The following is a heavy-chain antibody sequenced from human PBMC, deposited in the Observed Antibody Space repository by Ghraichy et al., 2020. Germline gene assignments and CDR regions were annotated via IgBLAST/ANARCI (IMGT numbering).Heavy chain of an antibody. Sequence: ETLSLTCTVSGGSISSYYWSWIRQPPGKGLEWIGYIYYSGSTNNNPSLKSRVTISVDTSKNQFSLKMSSVTAADTAVYYCARCRNNWLGEAGYFDLWGRGTLVTVSS. J-gene: IGHJ2*01. CDR1: GGSISSYY. V-gene: IGHV4-59*01. CDR3: ARCRNNWLGEAGYFDL. D-gene: IGHD3-10*01. CDR2: IYYSGST.